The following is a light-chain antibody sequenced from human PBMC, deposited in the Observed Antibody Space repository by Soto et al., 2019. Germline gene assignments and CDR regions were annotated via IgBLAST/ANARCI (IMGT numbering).Light chain of an antibody. Sequence: EIVLTQSPGTLSLSPGERATLSCRASHSVGSSHLAWYQQKPGQAPRLLIYGASSRATGVPDRFSGSGSGTDCTLTNSRLEPEDSAVYYCQQYVGWTFGQGTKVESK. V-gene: IGKV3-20*01. CDR3: QQYVGWT. CDR2: GAS. CDR1: HSVGSSH. J-gene: IGKJ1*01.